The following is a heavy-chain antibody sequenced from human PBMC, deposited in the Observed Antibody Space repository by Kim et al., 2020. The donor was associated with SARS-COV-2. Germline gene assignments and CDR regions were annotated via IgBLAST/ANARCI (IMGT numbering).Heavy chain of an antibody. CDR3: TRDGAGGSWDEYFQH. V-gene: IGHV3-49*03. CDR1: GFTFGDYA. CDR2: IRSKAYGGTT. J-gene: IGHJ1*01. Sequence: GGSLRLSCTASGFTFGDYAMSWFRQAPGKGLEWVGFIRSKAYGGTTEYAASVKGRFTISRDDSKSIAYLQMNSLKTEDTAVYYCTRDGAGGSWDEYFQHWGQGTLVTVSS. D-gene: IGHD6-13*01.